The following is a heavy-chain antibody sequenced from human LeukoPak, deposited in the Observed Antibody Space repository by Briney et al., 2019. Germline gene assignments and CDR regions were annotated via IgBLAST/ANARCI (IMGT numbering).Heavy chain of an antibody. Sequence: SETLSLTCTVSGGSISSGSYYWSWIRQPAGKGLEWIGRIYTSGSTNYNPSLKSRVTISADTSKNQFSLKLSSVTAADTAVYYCARDYYDSSGYLAFDIWGQGTMVTVSS. CDR3: ARDYYDSSGYLAFDI. CDR2: IYTSGST. V-gene: IGHV4-61*02. CDR1: GGSISSGSYY. J-gene: IGHJ3*02. D-gene: IGHD3-22*01.